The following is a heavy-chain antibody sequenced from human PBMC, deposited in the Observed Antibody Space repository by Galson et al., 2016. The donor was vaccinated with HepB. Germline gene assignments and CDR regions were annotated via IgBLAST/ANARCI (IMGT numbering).Heavy chain of an antibody. CDR3: AKILTSSHGLDV. Sequence: SLRLSCAASGFTFKPHWMRWIRQAPGKGLERVATIKEDGTVDNYVDSGKGRFTILRDNAKSSFYLQMNSLPAEDTAVYYCAKILTSSHGLDVWGQGTTVTVAS. CDR2: IKEDGTVD. D-gene: IGHD6-6*01. J-gene: IGHJ6*02. CDR1: GFTFKPHW. V-gene: IGHV3-7*03.